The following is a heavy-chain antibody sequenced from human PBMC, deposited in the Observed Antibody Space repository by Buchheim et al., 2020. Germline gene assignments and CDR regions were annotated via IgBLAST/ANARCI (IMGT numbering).Heavy chain of an antibody. D-gene: IGHD5-18*01. Sequence: QLQLQESGPGLVKPSETLSLTCNVSGDSISRDNYYWGWIRQPPGKGLEWIGSMYYSGNTFYNPSLKSRVTISVDTSKNHNSLKVKSVTAADTAVYYCARGYSYGYSYFDPWGQGTL. V-gene: IGHV4-39*07. J-gene: IGHJ5*02. CDR3: ARGYSYGYSYFDP. CDR2: MYYSGNT. CDR1: GDSISRDNYY.